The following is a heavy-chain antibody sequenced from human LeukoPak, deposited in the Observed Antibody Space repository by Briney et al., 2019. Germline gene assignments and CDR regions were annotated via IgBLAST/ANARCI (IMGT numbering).Heavy chain of an antibody. Sequence: SETLSLTSTVSGCSISSYYWSWNRQPAGKGLEWIGRSYTSGSTHYNHTRTSRVTMSLDTPPNQLPPKLSSVTAADTAVYYCARGSFDDYGGVYFDYRGQGTLVTVSS. D-gene: IGHD4-23*01. CDR2: SYTSGST. V-gene: IGHV4-4*07. CDR3: ARGSFDDYGGVYFDY. J-gene: IGHJ4*02. CDR1: GCSISSYY.